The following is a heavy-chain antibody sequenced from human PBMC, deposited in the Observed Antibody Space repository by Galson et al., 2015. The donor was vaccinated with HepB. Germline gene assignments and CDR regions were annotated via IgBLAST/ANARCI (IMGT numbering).Heavy chain of an antibody. CDR1: GFTFSSYS. J-gene: IGHJ3*02. CDR3: ATPGNYVHAFDI. Sequence: SLRLSCAASGFTFSSYSMNWVRQAPGKGLEWVSSISSSSSYIYYADSVKGRFTISRDNAKNSLYLQMNSLRAEDTAVYYCATPGNYVHAFDIWGQGTMVTVSS. V-gene: IGHV3-21*01. D-gene: IGHD4-11*01. CDR2: ISSSSSYI.